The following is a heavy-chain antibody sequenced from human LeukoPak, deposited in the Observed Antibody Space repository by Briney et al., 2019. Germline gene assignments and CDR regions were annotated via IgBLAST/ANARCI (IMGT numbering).Heavy chain of an antibody. J-gene: IGHJ4*02. CDR2: IYSGGST. CDR3: ARDSTYYYDSSGHPPRFDY. Sequence: GGSLRLSCAASGFTVSSNYMSWVRQAPGKGLESVSFIYSGGSTYYADSVKGRFTISRDNSKNTLYLQMNSLRAEDTAVYYCARDSTYYYDSSGHPPRFDYWGQGTLVTVSS. CDR1: GFTVSSNY. V-gene: IGHV3-53*01. D-gene: IGHD3-22*01.